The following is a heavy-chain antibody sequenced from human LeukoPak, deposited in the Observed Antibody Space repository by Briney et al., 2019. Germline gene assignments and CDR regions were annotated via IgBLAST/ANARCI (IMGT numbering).Heavy chain of an antibody. D-gene: IGHD6-6*01. CDR3: ARDLGPHRSSPNSGAFDI. Sequence: GESLKISCKGSGYSFTSYWIGWVRQMPGKGLVWMGIIYPGDSDTRYSPSFQGQVTISADKSISTAYLQWSSLKASDTAMYYCARDLGPHRSSPNSGAFDIWGQGTMVTVSS. CDR2: IYPGDSDT. CDR1: GYSFTSYW. J-gene: IGHJ3*02. V-gene: IGHV5-51*01.